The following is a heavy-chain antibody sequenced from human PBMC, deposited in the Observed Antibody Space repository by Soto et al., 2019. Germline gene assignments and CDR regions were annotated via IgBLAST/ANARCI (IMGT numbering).Heavy chain of an antibody. CDR1: GFTFSSYA. CDR2: ISGSGGST. J-gene: IGHJ6*02. V-gene: IGHV3-23*01. Sequence: EVQLLESGGGLVQPGGSLRLSCAASGFTFSSYAMSWVRQAPGKGLEWVSAISGSGGSTYYADSVKGRFTISSDNSKNTLYLQMNSLRAEDTAVYYFAKAHYYYYYGIDVWGQGTRVTVFS. CDR3: AKAHYYYYYGIDV.